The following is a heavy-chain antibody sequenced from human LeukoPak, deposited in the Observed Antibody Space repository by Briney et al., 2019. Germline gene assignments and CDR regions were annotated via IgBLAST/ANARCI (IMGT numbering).Heavy chain of an antibody. CDR3: AKHSTVAGTAVTYYYYYMEV. J-gene: IGHJ6*03. CDR2: LSASGGST. V-gene: IGHV3-23*01. CDR1: GFTVSNYA. Sequence: GGSLRLSCATSGFTVSNYAMSWVRQAPGKGLEWVATLSASGGSTYSADSVKGRFIFSRDNSKNSLYLQMNSLRAEDTAVYYCAKHSTVAGTAVTYYYYYMEVWGIGTTVTVSS. D-gene: IGHD6-19*01.